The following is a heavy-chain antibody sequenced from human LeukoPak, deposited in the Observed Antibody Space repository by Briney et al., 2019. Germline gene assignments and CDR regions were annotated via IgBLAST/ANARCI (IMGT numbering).Heavy chain of an antibody. Sequence: PSETLSLTCTVSGYSISSGYYWGWIRQPPGKGLEWIGYIYYSGSTNYNPSLKSRVTISVDTSKNQFSLKLSSVTAADTVVYYCARFLGSGYPDYWGQGTLVTVSS. V-gene: IGHV4-38-2*02. D-gene: IGHD3-22*01. CDR3: ARFLGSGYPDY. CDR2: IYYSGST. CDR1: GYSISSGYY. J-gene: IGHJ4*02.